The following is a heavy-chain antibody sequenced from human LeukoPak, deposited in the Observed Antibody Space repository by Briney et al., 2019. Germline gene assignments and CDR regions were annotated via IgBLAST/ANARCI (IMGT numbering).Heavy chain of an antibody. CDR2: INPNSGGT. CDR1: GYTFTGYY. CDR3: ARRQGSGWHHHYYGMDV. J-gene: IGHJ6*02. V-gene: IGHV1-2*04. D-gene: IGHD6-19*01. Sequence: ASVKVSCKASGYTFTGYYMHWVRQAPGQGLEWMGLINPNSGGTNYAQKFQGWVTMTRDTSSSTAYMELSRLRSDDTAVYYCARRQGSGWHHHYYGMDVWGQGTTVTVSS.